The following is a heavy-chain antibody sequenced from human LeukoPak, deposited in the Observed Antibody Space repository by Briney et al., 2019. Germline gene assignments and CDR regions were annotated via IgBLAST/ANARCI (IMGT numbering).Heavy chain of an antibody. CDR3: AELGITMIGGV. J-gene: IGHJ6*04. V-gene: IGHV3-69-1*02. CDR2: ISRLGT. CDR1: GFIYSAYS. D-gene: IGHD3-10*02. Sequence: GGSLRLSCSASGFIYSAYSMYWVRQAQGKGLEWVSGISRLGTFYSDSVKGRFTISRDNAKNSLYLQMNSLRAEDTAVYYCAELGITMIGGVWGKGTTVTISS.